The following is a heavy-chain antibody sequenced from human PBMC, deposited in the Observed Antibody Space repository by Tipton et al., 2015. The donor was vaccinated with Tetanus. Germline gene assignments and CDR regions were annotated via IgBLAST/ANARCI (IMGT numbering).Heavy chain of an antibody. CDR3: AREKARRFGDSPFDY. CDR1: GDSIGRTRPY. CDR2: IYRRETT. J-gene: IGHJ4*02. D-gene: IGHD3-10*01. V-gene: IGHV4-39*07. Sequence: TLSLTCTVSGDSIGRTRPYWGWIRQPPGQDLEWIGSIYRRETTYYNPSLTSRVTILVETSKNQFSLRLGSVTAADTAVYYCAREKARRFGDSPFDYGGQGPLVTVSS.